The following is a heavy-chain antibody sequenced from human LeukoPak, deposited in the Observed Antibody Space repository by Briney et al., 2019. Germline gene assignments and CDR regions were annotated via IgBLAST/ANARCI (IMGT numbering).Heavy chain of an antibody. J-gene: IGHJ4*02. D-gene: IGHD5-18*01. CDR2: ISWNSGSI. CDR3: AKDYTAMVGYFDY. CDR1: GFTFEDFT. V-gene: IGHV3-9*01. Sequence: GGSLRLSCAASGFTFEDFTMHWVRQAPGKGLEWVSGISWNSGSIGYADSVKGRFTISRDNAKNSLYLQMNSLRAEDTALYYCAKDYTAMVGYFDYWGQGTLVTVSS.